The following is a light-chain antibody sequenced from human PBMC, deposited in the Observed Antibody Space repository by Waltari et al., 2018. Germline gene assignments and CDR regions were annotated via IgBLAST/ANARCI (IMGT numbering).Light chain of an antibody. CDR2: WAC. CDR3: QQHCGNRFS. V-gene: IGKV4-1*01. CDR1: QSVLYSSNDKNS. J-gene: IGKJ3*01. Sequence: DIVFTQSPDSLTVSLGERATIHCKSSQSVLYSSNDKNSVAWYQQKAGQPPKLLFYWACTRRSGVPGRCSGSGSGTDFTLTSNSLAAEDVAVYYCQQHCGNRFSFGHGTKVDIK.